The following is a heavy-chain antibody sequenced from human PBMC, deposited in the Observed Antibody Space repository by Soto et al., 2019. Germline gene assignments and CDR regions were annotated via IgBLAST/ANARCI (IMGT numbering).Heavy chain of an antibody. CDR1: GFTFSSYA. D-gene: IGHD5-12*01. CDR2: ISYDGSNK. Sequence: PGGSLRLSCAASGFTFSSYAMHWVRQAPGKGLEWVAVISYDGSNKYYADSVKGRFTISRDNSKNTLYLQMNSLRAEDTAVYYCASFKGYSGYEATPRDWFDPWGQGTLVTVSS. CDR3: ASFKGYSGYEATPRDWFDP. V-gene: IGHV3-30-3*01. J-gene: IGHJ5*02.